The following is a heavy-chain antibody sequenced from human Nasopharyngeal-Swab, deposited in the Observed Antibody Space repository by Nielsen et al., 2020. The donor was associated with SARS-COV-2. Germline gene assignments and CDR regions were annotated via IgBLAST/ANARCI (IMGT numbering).Heavy chain of an antibody. D-gene: IGHD5-12*01. J-gene: IGHJ6*02. V-gene: IGHV3-30*03. CDR1: GFTVSRNY. CDR3: ARDTSVDIVLLYYGMDV. CDR2: ISFDGSKK. Sequence: GESLKISCAASGFTVSRNYMSWVRQAPGKGLEWVAVISFDGSKKYYADSVKGRFTISRDSSKNTLYLQMNSLRAEDTAVYYCARDTSVDIVLLYYGMDVWGQGTTVTVSS.